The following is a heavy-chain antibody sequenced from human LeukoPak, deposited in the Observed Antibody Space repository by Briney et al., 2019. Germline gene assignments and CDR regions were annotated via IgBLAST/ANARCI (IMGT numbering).Heavy chain of an antibody. CDR1: GYTFTSYY. D-gene: IGHD3-3*01. CDR3: ARGRGLEWLYDY. V-gene: IGHV1-46*01. Sequence: GASVKVSCKASGYTFTSYYMHWVRQAPRQGLEWMGIINPSVGSTSYAQKFQGRVTMTRDTSTSTVYMELSSLRSEDTAVYYCARGRGLEWLYDYWGQGTLVTVSS. CDR2: INPSVGST. J-gene: IGHJ4*02.